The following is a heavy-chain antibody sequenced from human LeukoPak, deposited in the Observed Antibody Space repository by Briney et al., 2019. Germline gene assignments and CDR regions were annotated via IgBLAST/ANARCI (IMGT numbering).Heavy chain of an antibody. CDR2: IYSGGNT. J-gene: IGHJ4*02. CDR1: GDSNSSGPYY. Sequence: SETLSLTCTVSGDSNSSGPYYWSWIRQPAGKGLEWIGRIYSGGNTNYNPSLKSRVTISVDTSKNQFSLKLSPVTAADTAIYYRAREGSIHYYESSGYLGYWGRGTLVTVSS. D-gene: IGHD3-22*01. CDR3: AREGSIHYYESSGYLGY. V-gene: IGHV4-61*02.